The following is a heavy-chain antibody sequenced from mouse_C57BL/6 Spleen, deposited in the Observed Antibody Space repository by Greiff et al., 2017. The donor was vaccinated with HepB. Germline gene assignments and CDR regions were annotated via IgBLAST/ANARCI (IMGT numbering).Heavy chain of an antibody. CDR2: IYPGDGDT. CDR3: ARRENYGNSAWFAY. D-gene: IGHD2-1*01. CDR1: GYAFSSSW. V-gene: IGHV1-82*01. Sequence: VQLQQSGPELVKPGASVKISCKASGYAFSSSWMNWVKQRPGKGLEWIGRIYPGDGDTNYNGKFKGKATLTADKSSSTAYMQLSSLTSEDSAVYFCARRENYGNSAWFAYWGQGTLVTVSA. J-gene: IGHJ3*01.